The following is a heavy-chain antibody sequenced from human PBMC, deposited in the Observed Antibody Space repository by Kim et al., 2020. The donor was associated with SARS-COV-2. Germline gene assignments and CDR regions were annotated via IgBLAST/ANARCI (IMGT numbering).Heavy chain of an antibody. J-gene: IGHJ6*02. D-gene: IGHD5-18*01. CDR1: GFTFSSYA. V-gene: IGHV3-30-3*01. CDR2: ISYDGSNK. CDR3: ARVYRIQIWFVYSGMDV. Sequence: GGSLRLSCAASGFTFSSYAMHWVRQAPGKGLEWVAVISYDGSNKYYADSVKGRFTISRDNSKNTLYLQMNSLRAEDTAVYYCARVYRIQIWFVYSGMDVWGQGTTVTVSS.